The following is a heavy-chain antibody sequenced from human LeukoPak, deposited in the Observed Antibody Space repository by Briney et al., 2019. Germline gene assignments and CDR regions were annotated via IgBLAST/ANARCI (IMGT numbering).Heavy chain of an antibody. CDR3: AKSGGIAAQRYYYYYYYMDV. J-gene: IGHJ6*03. CDR2: ISGSGGST. CDR1: GFTFSSYA. Sequence: GGSLRLSCAASGFTFSSYAMSWVRQAPGKGLEWVSAISGSGGSTYYADSVKGRFTISRDNSKNTLYLQMNSLRAEDTAVYYCAKSGGIAAQRYYYYYYYMDVWGKGTTVTVSS. V-gene: IGHV3-23*01. D-gene: IGHD6-13*01.